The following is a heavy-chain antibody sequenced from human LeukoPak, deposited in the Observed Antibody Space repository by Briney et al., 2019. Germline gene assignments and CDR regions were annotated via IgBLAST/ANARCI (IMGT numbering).Heavy chain of an antibody. J-gene: IGHJ4*02. V-gene: IGHV4-39*07. CDR1: GGSISSSSYY. D-gene: IGHD6-19*01. CDR3: ARDSSGWYYPHFRYYFDY. CDR2: IYYSGST. Sequence: SETLSLTCTVSGGSISSSSYYWGWIRQPPGKGLEWIGSIYYSGSTYYNPSLKSRVTISVDTSKNQFSLKLSSVTAADTAVYYCARDSSGWYYPHFRYYFDYWGQGTLVTVSS.